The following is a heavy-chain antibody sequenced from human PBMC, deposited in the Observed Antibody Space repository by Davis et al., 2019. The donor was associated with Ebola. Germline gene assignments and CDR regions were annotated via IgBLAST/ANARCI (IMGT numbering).Heavy chain of an antibody. CDR3: AREPRYGDYTHHDYYGMDV. J-gene: IGHJ6*02. CDR1: GFTFTSYA. V-gene: IGHV1-3*01. CDR2: INAGNGNT. D-gene: IGHD4-17*01. Sequence: GGSLRLSCAASGFTFTSYAMHWVRQAPGQRLEWMGWINAGNGNTKYSQKFQGRVTITRDTSASTAYMELSSLRSEDTAVYYCAREPRYGDYTHHDYYGMDVWGQGTTVTVSS.